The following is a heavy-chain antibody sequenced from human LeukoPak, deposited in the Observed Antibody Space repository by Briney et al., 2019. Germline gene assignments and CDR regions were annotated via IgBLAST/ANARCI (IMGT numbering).Heavy chain of an antibody. CDR3: ARRYSSSASFDY. CDR2: IYYSGST. Sequence: PSQTLSLICTVSGGSISSGGYYWSWIRQHPGKGLEWIGYIYYSGSTYYNPSLKSRVTISVDTSKNQFSLKLSSVTAADTAVYYCARRYSSSASFDYWGQGTLVTVSS. J-gene: IGHJ4*02. CDR1: GGSISSGGYY. V-gene: IGHV4-31*03. D-gene: IGHD6-6*01.